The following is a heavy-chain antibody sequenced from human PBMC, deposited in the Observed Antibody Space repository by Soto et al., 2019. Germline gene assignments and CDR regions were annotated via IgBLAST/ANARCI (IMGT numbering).Heavy chain of an antibody. J-gene: IGHJ4*02. D-gene: IGHD3-16*01. V-gene: IGHV1-18*01. CDR1: GYIFNTYG. Sequence: QVQLVQSGGDVKRPGASVRVSCKASGYIFNTYGISWVRQAPGQGLEWMGWISAYNGHTAYAQKFQGRVTMTTDTSTNTVSMELRGLRSDDTAVYYCTRGRTWGARDFDYWGQGTLVTVSS. CDR2: ISAYNGHT. CDR3: TRGRTWGARDFDY.